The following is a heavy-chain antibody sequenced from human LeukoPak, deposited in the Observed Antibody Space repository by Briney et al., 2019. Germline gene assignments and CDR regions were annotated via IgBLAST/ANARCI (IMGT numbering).Heavy chain of an antibody. CDR2: IYSDGTI. Sequence: GGSLRLSCAASGFSVSTNDMSWVRQAPGKGLEWVSVIYSDGTIYYADSVKGRFTISRDEFKTTLYLQMNSLRAEDTAVYYCGRVSSDFWTGYSFDYWGQGTLVTVSS. V-gene: IGHV3-53*01. CDR1: GFSVSTND. J-gene: IGHJ4*02. D-gene: IGHD3/OR15-3a*01. CDR3: GRVSSDFWTGYSFDY.